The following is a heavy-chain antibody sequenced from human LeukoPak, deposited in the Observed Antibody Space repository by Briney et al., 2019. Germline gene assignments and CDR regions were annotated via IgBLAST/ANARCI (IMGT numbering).Heavy chain of an antibody. V-gene: IGHV4-59*01. Sequence: KTSETLSLTCTVSGGSISSYYWSWIRQPPGKGLEWIGYIYYSGSTNYNPSLKSRVTISVDTSKNQFSLKLSSVTAADTAVYYCARDQDYYYGMDVWGQGTTVTVSS. CDR3: ARDQDYYYGMDV. CDR2: IYYSGST. CDR1: GGSISSYY. J-gene: IGHJ6*02.